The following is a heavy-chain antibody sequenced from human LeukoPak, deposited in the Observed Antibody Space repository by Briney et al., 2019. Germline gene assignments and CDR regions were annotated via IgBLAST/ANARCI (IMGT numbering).Heavy chain of an antibody. CDR1: GASISSNNYY. CDR3: ARQRTSGSASNLRVAQIDS. J-gene: IGHJ4*02. V-gene: IGHV4-39*01. D-gene: IGHD3-3*01. Sequence: PSETLCLTCTVSGASISSNNYYWAWIRQSPGTGLEWIGSIYYSGSTYYNPSLKSRATISVDTSKNQISLKVSSVTAADSALYFCARQRTSGSASNLRVAQIDSWGQGTLVTVSS. CDR2: IYYSGST.